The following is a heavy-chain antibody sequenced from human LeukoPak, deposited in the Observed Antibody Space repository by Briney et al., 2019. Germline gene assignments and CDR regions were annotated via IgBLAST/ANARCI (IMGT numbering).Heavy chain of an antibody. V-gene: IGHV3-30*03. CDR3: ARGREGYSSSWYEDWFDP. Sequence: HPGGSLRLSCAASGFTFSNFGMHWVRQAPGKGLEWVAVISYDGSNKYYADSVKGRFTISRDNSKNTLYLQMNSLRAEDTAVYYCARGREGYSSSWYEDWFDPWGQGTLVTVSS. CDR2: ISYDGSNK. D-gene: IGHD6-13*01. CDR1: GFTFSNFG. J-gene: IGHJ5*02.